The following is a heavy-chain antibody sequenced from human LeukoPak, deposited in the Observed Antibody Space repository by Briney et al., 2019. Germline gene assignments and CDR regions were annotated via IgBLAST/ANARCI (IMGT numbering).Heavy chain of an antibody. D-gene: IGHD6-13*01. Sequence: PGVSLRLSCAAAGFTFSSYEMNWVRQAPGKGLEWVSYISSSGSTIYYADSVKGRFTISRDNAKNSLYLQMNSLRAEDTAVYYCARVAWEELAAAGTPDFDYWGQGTLVTVSS. CDR3: ARVAWEELAAAGTPDFDY. J-gene: IGHJ4*02. CDR2: ISSSGSTI. CDR1: GFTFSSYE. V-gene: IGHV3-48*03.